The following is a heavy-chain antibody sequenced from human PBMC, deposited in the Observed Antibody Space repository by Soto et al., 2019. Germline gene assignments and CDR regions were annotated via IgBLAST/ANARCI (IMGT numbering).Heavy chain of an antibody. CDR1: GFTFSNAW. CDR2: IESKTDGGTT. D-gene: IGHD1-26*01. CDR3: TTDRLREWELLRNAFDI. Sequence: GGSLRLSCAASGFTFSNAWMSWVRQAPGKGLEWVGRIESKTDGGTTDYAAPVKGRFTISRDDSKNTLYLQMNSLKTEDTAVYYCTTDRLREWELLRNAFDIWGQGTMVTVSS. J-gene: IGHJ3*02. V-gene: IGHV3-15*04.